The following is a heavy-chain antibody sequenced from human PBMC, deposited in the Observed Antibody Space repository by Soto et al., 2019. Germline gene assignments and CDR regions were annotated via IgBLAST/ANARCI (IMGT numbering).Heavy chain of an antibody. CDR1: GGSINNYY. CDR3: VRHRGSTPAY. J-gene: IGHJ4*02. Sequence: SETLSLTCTVSGGSINNYYWPWIRQPPGKGLEWVGSLSYSGTTDYNSSLRSRVTVSVDMSKKQISLKLRSVTAADTAVYYCVRHRGSTPAYWGQGTLVTVSS. D-gene: IGHD3-10*01. V-gene: IGHV4-39*01. CDR2: LSYSGTT.